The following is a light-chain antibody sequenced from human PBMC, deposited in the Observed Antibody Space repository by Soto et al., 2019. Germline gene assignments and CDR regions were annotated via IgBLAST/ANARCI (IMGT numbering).Light chain of an antibody. CDR3: QQYNNWPIT. CDR1: QNVLSN. CDR2: GAS. V-gene: IGKV3-15*01. Sequence: ETVLTQSPATLSVSPGERVTLSCRASQNVLSNLAWYQQKPGQAPRLLIYGASTRATGIPARFSGSGSGTEFTLTISSLQSEDFAVYYCQQYNNWPITFGQGTRLEIK. J-gene: IGKJ5*01.